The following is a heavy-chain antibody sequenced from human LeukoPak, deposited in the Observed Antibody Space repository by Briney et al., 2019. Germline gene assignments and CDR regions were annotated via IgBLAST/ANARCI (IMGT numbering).Heavy chain of an antibody. J-gene: IGHJ4*02. CDR2: IYTSGST. CDR1: GGSISSGSYY. V-gene: IGHV4-61*02. CDR3: AGGNSYFDY. D-gene: IGHD4-23*01. Sequence: PSETLSLTCTVSGGSISSGSYYWSWIRQPAGKGLEWIGRIYTSGSTNYNPSLKSRVTISVDTSKKQFSMKLSSVTAADTAVYYCAGGNSYFDYWGQGTLVTVSS.